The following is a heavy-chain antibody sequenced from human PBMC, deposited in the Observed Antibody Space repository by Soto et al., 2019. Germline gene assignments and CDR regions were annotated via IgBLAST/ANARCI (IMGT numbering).Heavy chain of an antibody. Sequence: TMPLTCTFFYGSIGSHGLSWILKNQIKLLEWIGYIYYSGSTNYNPSLKSRVTISVDTSKNQVSLKLSSVTAADTAVYYCARVIHTAECLVNPYNWFEPWGQGTLVTVSS. CDR2: IYYSGST. D-gene: IGHD6-19*01. V-gene: IGHV4-59*11. CDR1: YGSIGSHG. CDR3: ARVIHTAECLVNPYNWFEP. J-gene: IGHJ5*02.